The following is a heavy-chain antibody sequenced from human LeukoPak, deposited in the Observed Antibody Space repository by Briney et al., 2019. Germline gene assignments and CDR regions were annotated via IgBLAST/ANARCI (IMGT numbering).Heavy chain of an antibody. CDR1: GDSISISKW. D-gene: IGHD2-15*01. J-gene: IGHJ4*02. V-gene: IGHV4-4*02. CDR2: IYHSGTT. CDR3: ARDRGDVVVVVAATFDY. Sequence: TSETLSLTCAVSGDSISISKWWSWVRQPPGKGLEWIGEIYHSGTTNFNPSLKSRVTILVDKSKNQFSLQLNSVTPEDTAVYYCARDRGDVVVVVAATFDYWGQGTLVTVSS.